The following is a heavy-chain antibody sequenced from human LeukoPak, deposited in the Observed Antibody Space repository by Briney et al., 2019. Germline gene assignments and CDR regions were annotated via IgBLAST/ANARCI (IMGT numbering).Heavy chain of an antibody. J-gene: IGHJ3*02. CDR1: GYSFTSYW. V-gene: IGHV5-51*01. Sequence: GESLKISCKGSGYSFTSYWIGWVRQMPGKGLEWMGIIYPGDSDTRYSPSFQGQVTISADKSISTAYLQWSSLKASDTAMYYCARRMTLDCSSTSCYRVDAFDIWGQGTMVTVSS. CDR3: ARRMTLDCSSTSCYRVDAFDI. CDR2: IYPGDSDT. D-gene: IGHD2-2*01.